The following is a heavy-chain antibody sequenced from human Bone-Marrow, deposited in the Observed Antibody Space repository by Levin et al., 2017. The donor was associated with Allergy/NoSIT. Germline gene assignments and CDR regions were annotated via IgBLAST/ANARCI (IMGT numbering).Heavy chain of an antibody. CDR2: IYYSATGSSP. J-gene: IGHJ3*02. V-gene: IGHV4-31*03. CDR1: GGSISSSHYY. CDR3: ARDVSESGTFYAFDI. Sequence: SETLSLTCSVSGGSISSSHYYWTWLRLLPGMGLEWIGYIYYSATGSSPYSNPPLQSRVTISVDTSANHFSLKLSSVTAADTAVYYCARDVSESGTFYAFDIWGQGRMVTVSS. D-gene: IGHD1-7*01.